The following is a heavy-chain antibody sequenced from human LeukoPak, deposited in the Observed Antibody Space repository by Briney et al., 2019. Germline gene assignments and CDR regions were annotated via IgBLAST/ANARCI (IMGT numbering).Heavy chain of an antibody. CDR3: ARNWRYYDSSGYYTSANYFDY. CDR2: IKQDGSEK. D-gene: IGHD3-22*01. V-gene: IGHV3-7*01. Sequence: PGGSLRLSCAASGFTFSSYWMSWVRQAPGKGLEWVANIKQDGSEKYYVDSVKGRFTISRDNAKNSLYLRMNSLRAEDTAVYYCARNWRYYDSSGYYTSANYFDYWGQGTLVTVSS. CDR1: GFTFSSYW. J-gene: IGHJ4*02.